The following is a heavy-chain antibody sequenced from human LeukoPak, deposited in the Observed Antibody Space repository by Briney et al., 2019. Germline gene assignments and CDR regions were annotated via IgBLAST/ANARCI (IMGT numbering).Heavy chain of an antibody. Sequence: GGSLRLSCAASGFTVSSTYMSWVRQAPGKGLEWVSIIYSAGSTYYADPVKGRFTISRDNSKNTLYLQMNSLRAEDTAVYYCATGIVIYDSSGYYFYWGQGTLVTVSS. D-gene: IGHD3-22*01. CDR3: ATGIVIYDSSGYYFY. V-gene: IGHV3-53*01. CDR2: IYSAGST. J-gene: IGHJ4*02. CDR1: GFTVSSTY.